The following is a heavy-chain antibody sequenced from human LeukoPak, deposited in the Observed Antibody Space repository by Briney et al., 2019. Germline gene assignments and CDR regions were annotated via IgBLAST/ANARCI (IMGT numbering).Heavy chain of an antibody. V-gene: IGHV1-2*02. J-gene: IGHJ4*02. CDR2: INPSSNAA. Sequence: ASVKVSCKTSGYTFSDYTIHWLRQAPGQRLEWMGWINPSSNAANYAQRFEGRVSLTRDTSISTADMVLTSLTSDDTGVYYCARSRELLDFDTWGQGTLVSVSS. D-gene: IGHD3-10*01. CDR3: ARSRELLDFDT. CDR1: GYTFSDYT.